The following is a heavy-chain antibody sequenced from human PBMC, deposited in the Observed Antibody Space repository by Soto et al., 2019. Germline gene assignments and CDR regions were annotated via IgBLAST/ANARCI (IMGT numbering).Heavy chain of an antibody. V-gene: IGHV3-23*01. Sequence: EVQLLESGGGLVQPGGSLRLSCAASGFTFSNYAMNWVRQAPGKGLEWVSVISGSGGSTYYADSVKGRFTISRDNSKNTLYLQMNSLRAEDTAVYYCASRISSWYLDYWGQGTLVTVSS. J-gene: IGHJ4*02. CDR1: GFTFSNYA. CDR2: ISGSGGST. D-gene: IGHD6-13*01. CDR3: ASRISSWYLDY.